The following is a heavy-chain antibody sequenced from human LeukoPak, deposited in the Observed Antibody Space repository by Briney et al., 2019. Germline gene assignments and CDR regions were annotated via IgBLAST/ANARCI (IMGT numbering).Heavy chain of an antibody. CDR1: GFTFDDYG. J-gene: IGHJ3*02. CDR2: INWNGGST. D-gene: IGHD3-10*01. CDR3: ARDGTVAVPAAKFSMVRGVINGGAFDI. V-gene: IGHV3-20*04. Sequence: GRSLRLSCAASGFTFDDYGMSWVPQAPGKGLEWVSGINWNGGSTGYADSVKGRFTISRDNAKNSLYLQMNSLRAEDTALYYCARDGTVAVPAAKFSMVRGVINGGAFDIWGQGTMVTVSS.